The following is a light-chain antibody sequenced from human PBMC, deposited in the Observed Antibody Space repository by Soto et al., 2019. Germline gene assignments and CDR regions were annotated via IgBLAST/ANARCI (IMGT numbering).Light chain of an antibody. Sequence: VLTQSPGTLSLSPGERATISCRASQSISSSYLAWYQHKPSQAPRLLIYGASSRATGIPHRFSGSGSGTDFTLTIRRLEPEDCGVYYCQQYGGSPPYTFGQGTRLEIK. CDR2: GAS. J-gene: IGKJ2*01. V-gene: IGKV3-20*01. CDR1: QSISSSY. CDR3: QQYGGSPPYT.